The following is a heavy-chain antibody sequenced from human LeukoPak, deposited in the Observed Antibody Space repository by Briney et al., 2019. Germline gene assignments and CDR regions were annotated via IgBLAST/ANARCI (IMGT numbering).Heavy chain of an antibody. J-gene: IGHJ4*02. CDR1: GFTFSNYW. CDR3: ARGTSGFDY. Sequence: GGSLRLSCAASGFTFSNYWMHWVRQAPGEGLVWVSRISSDGGSTSYADSVKGRFTISRDNAKDTLYLQMNTLRAEDTAVYHWARGTSGFDYWGQGALVTVSS. D-gene: IGHD2-2*01. CDR2: ISSDGGST. V-gene: IGHV3-74*01.